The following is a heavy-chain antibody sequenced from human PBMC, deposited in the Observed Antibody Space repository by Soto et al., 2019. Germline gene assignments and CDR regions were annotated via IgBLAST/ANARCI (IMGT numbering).Heavy chain of an antibody. Sequence: QVQLVQSGAEVKKPGSSVKVSCKASGGTFSSYAISWVRQAPGQGLEWMGGIIPIFGTANYAGKSQGSVTFTVNEWPSTAYKGLSSLKSGDTAALSVAGVRAEDGGGYYFSSW. CDR2: IIPIFGTA. CDR1: GGTFSSYA. V-gene: IGHV1-69*12. CDR3: AGVRAEDGGGYYFSS. D-gene: IGHD3-22*01. J-gene: IGHJ5*01.